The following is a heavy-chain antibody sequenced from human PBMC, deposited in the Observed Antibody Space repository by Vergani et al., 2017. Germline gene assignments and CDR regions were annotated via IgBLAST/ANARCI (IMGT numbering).Heavy chain of an antibody. V-gene: IGHV4-39*01. Sequence: QLQLQESGPGLVKPSATLSLTCSVSGASIRSSNYYWGWIRQPPGKGLEWIASIYYSGSTHYNPSLKSRVTISVDTSKNQFSLKLSSVTAADTAVYYCATVTMVRGVKDWGQGTLVTVSS. CDR3: ATVTMVRGVKD. D-gene: IGHD3-10*01. CDR1: GASIRSSNYY. CDR2: IYYSGST. J-gene: IGHJ4*02.